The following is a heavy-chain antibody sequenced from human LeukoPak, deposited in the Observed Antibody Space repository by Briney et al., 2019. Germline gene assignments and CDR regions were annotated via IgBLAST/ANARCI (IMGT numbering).Heavy chain of an antibody. Sequence: GGSLRLSCAASGFTFSSSAMSWVRQVPGKGLEWVSGISASGGSTSYADSVRGRFTISRDNAKNSLYLQMNSLRDEDTAVYYCARSSGGSSWYEEDYWGQGTLVTVSS. J-gene: IGHJ4*02. D-gene: IGHD6-13*01. V-gene: IGHV3-23*01. CDR2: ISASGGST. CDR1: GFTFSSSA. CDR3: ARSSGGSSWYEEDY.